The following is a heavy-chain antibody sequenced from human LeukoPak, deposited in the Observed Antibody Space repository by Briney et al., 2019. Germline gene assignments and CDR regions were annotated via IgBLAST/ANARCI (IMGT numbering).Heavy chain of an antibody. J-gene: IGHJ6*02. CDR2: ISYDGSNK. D-gene: IGHD5-18*01. V-gene: IGHV3-30-3*01. Sequence: GGSLRLSCAASGFTFSSYAMHWVRQAPGKGLEWVAVISYDGSNKYYADSVKGRFTISRDNFKNALYLQMNSLRVEDAAVYYCAKDDSNYYYYGMDVWGQGTTVTVSS. CDR3: AKDDSNYYYYGMDV. CDR1: GFTFSSYA.